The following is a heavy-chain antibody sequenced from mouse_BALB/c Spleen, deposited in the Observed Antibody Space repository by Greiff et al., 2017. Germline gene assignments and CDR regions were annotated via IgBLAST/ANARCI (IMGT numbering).Heavy chain of an antibody. D-gene: IGHD2-14*01. V-gene: IGHV5-12-1*01. CDR3: ARQGYDVAWFAY. CDR1: GFTFSSYD. CDR2: ISSGGGST. J-gene: IGHJ3*01. Sequence: EVQRVESGGDLVKPGGSLKLSCAASGFTFSSYDMSWVRQTPEKRLEWVAYISSGGGSTYYPDTVKGRFTISRDNAKNTLYLQMSSLKSEDTAMYYCARQGYDVAWFAYWGQGTLVTVSA.